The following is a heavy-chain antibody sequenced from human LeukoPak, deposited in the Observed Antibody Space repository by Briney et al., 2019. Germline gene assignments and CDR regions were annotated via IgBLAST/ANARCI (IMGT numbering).Heavy chain of an antibody. CDR1: GFTFDDYA. Sequence: PGRSLRLSCAASGFTFDDYAIHWVRQAPGKGLGWVSVISWNSGSIGYADSVKGRFTISSDNAKNFLYLQMNSLRAEDTALYYCAKGSYYDILAGYYEFDYWGQGTLVTVSS. V-gene: IGHV3-9*01. CDR3: AKGSYYDILAGYYEFDY. J-gene: IGHJ4*02. CDR2: ISWNSGSI. D-gene: IGHD3-9*01.